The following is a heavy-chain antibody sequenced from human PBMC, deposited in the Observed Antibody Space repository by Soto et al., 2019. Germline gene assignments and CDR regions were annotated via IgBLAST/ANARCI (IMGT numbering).Heavy chain of an antibody. CDR2: IYYSGST. Sequence: QVQLQESGPGLVKPSQTLSLTCTVSGGSISSGGYYWSWIRQHPGKGLEWIGYIYYSGSTYYNPSLKDRVTISVDTSKNQFSLKLSSVTAADTAVYYCAGDRYGVVVVAATFMDVWGQGTTVTVSS. J-gene: IGHJ6*02. D-gene: IGHD2-15*01. CDR3: AGDRYGVVVVAATFMDV. V-gene: IGHV4-31*03. CDR1: GGSISSGGYY.